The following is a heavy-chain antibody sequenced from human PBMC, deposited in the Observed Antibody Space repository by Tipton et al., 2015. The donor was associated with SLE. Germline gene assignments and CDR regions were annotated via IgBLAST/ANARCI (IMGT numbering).Heavy chain of an antibody. D-gene: IGHD5-12*01. Sequence: TLSLTCDVYGGSFSDYYWGWIRQPPGKGLEWIGEINDSGTTHYNPSLKSRVTISIDTSENQFSLKLTSMTAADTAVYYCAKKKGGNMEDYWGQGALVTVSS. CDR3: AKKKGGNMEDY. CDR2: INDSGTT. CDR1: GGSFSDYY. V-gene: IGHV4-34*01. J-gene: IGHJ4*02.